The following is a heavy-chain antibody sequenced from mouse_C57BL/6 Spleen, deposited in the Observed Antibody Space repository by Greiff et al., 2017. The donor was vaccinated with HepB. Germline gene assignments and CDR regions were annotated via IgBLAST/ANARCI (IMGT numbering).Heavy chain of an antibody. D-gene: IGHD4-1*01. V-gene: IGHV1-82*01. Sequence: VQLQQSGPELVKPGASVKISCKASGYAFSSSWMNWVKQRPGKGLEWIGRIYPGDGDTNYNGKFKGKATLTADKSSSTAYMQLSSLTSEDSAVYSCASEDWDVGFDYWGQGTTLTVSS. CDR3: ASEDWDVGFDY. CDR1: GYAFSSSW. J-gene: IGHJ2*01. CDR2: IYPGDGDT.